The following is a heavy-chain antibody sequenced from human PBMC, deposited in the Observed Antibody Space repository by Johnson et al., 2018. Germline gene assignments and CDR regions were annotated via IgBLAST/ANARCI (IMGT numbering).Heavy chain of an antibody. V-gene: IGHV3-43*01. CDR2: ISWDGGST. D-gene: IGHD2-2*01. J-gene: IGHJ6*02. CDR1: GFTFDDYT. Sequence: VQLVQSGGVVVQPGGSLRLSCAASGFTFDDYTMHWVRQAPGKGLEWVSLISWDGGSTYYADSVKGRFTISSDNSKNSLYLQMNSLRTEDTALYYFAKDQYCSSTSCYERYYYYYGMDVWGQGTTVTVSS. CDR3: AKDQYCSSTSCYERYYYYYGMDV.